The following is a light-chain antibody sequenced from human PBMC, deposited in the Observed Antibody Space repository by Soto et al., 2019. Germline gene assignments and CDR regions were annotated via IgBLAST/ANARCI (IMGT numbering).Light chain of an antibody. V-gene: IGLV4-69*01. CDR1: SGHSTYA. CDR2: VNTDGSH. J-gene: IGLJ1*01. CDR3: QTWGTGPHYV. Sequence: QSVLTQSPSASASLGASVKFTCTLSSGHSTYAIAWHQQQPEKGPNYLMKVNTDGSHSKGDGIPDRFSGSSSGAERYLSISSLQSEDEADYYCQTWGTGPHYVLATGTKVTVL.